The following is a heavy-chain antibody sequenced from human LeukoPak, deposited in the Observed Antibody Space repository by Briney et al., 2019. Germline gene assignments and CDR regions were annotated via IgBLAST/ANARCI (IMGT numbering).Heavy chain of an antibody. V-gene: IGHV3-23*01. D-gene: IGHD3-9*01. Sequence: GGSLRLSCAASGFTFSNAWMSWVRQAPGKGLEWVSGIVPGGGTTYYADSVKGRFTISRDNSKNTLYLQMNSLRAENTAVYYCAKDWYYDILTGYTNAMDVWGKGTTVTISS. J-gene: IGHJ6*04. CDR2: IVPGGGTT. CDR1: GFTFSNAW. CDR3: AKDWYYDILTGYTNAMDV.